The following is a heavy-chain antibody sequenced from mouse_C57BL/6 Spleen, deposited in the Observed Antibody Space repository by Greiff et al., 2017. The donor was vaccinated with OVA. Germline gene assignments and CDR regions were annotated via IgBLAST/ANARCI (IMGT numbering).Heavy chain of an antibody. Sequence: EVKLMESGGGLVKPGGSLKLSCAASGFTFSSYAMSWVRQTPEKRLEWVATISDGGSYTYYPDNVKGRFTISRDNAKNNLYLQMSHLKSEDTAMYYCARDRGYYGNPYYFDYWGQGTTLTVSS. CDR2: ISDGGSYT. CDR3: ARDRGYYGNPYYFDY. CDR1: GFTFSSYA. D-gene: IGHD2-1*01. V-gene: IGHV5-4*01. J-gene: IGHJ2*01.